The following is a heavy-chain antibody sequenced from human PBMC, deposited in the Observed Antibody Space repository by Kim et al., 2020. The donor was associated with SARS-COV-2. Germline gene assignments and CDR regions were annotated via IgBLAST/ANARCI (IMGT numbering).Heavy chain of an antibody. Sequence: SETLSLTCTVSGGSISSSSYYWGWIRQPPGKGLEWIGSIYYSGSTYYNPSLKSRVTISVDTSKNQFSLKLSSVTAADTAVYYCARRWGYGGNDFDYWGQGTLVTVSS. D-gene: IGHD2-15*01. J-gene: IGHJ4*02. CDR2: IYYSGST. CDR3: ARRWGYGGNDFDY. V-gene: IGHV4-39*01. CDR1: GGSISSSSYY.